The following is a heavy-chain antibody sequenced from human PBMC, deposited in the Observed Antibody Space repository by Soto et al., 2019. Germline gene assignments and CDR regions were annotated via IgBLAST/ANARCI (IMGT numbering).Heavy chain of an antibody. Sequence: GASVKVSCKASGGTFSSYAISWVRQAPGQGLEWMGGIIPIFGTANYAQKFQGRVTITADESTSTAYMELSSLRSEDTAVYYCASPWGDFWSGHRVRGGYYYYGMDVWGQGTTVTVSS. CDR2: IIPIFGTA. CDR3: ASPWGDFWSGHRVRGGYYYYGMDV. V-gene: IGHV1-69*13. CDR1: GGTFSSYA. D-gene: IGHD3-3*01. J-gene: IGHJ6*02.